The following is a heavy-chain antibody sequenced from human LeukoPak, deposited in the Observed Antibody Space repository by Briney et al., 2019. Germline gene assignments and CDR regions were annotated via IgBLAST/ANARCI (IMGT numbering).Heavy chain of an antibody. CDR1: GYTFTGYY. D-gene: IGHD3-22*01. J-gene: IGHJ4*02. Sequence: ASVKVSCKASGYTFTGYYVHWVRQAPGQGLEWMGRINPNSGGTNYAQKFQGRVTMTRDTSISTAYMELSRLRSDDTAVYYCARDYHYYDSSGYPGVYKNWGQGTLVTVSS. CDR2: INPNSGGT. V-gene: IGHV1-2*06. CDR3: ARDYHYYDSSGYPGVYKN.